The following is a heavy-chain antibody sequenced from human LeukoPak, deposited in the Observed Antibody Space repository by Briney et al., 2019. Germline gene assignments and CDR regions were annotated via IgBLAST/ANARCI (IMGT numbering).Heavy chain of an antibody. D-gene: IGHD2-15*01. V-gene: IGHV4-30-4*01. CDR1: GGSISSGDHY. Sequence: PSETLSLTCTVSGGSISSGDHYWSWIRQPPGKGLEWIGHIYYSRSTYYNPSLKSRVTISVDTSKNQFSLKLSSVSAADTAVYYCARRGYCSGGSCYAGLNWFDPWGQGTLVTVSS. CDR3: ARRGYCSGGSCYAGLNWFDP. J-gene: IGHJ5*02. CDR2: IYYSRST.